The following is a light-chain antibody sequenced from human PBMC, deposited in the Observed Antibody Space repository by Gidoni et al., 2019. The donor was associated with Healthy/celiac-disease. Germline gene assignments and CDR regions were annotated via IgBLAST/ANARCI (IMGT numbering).Light chain of an antibody. CDR1: QDISNY. V-gene: IGKV1-33*01. Sequence: DIKMTQSPSSLSASVGDRVTITCQARQDISNYLNWYQQKPGKAPKLLIYDASNLETGVPSRFSGSGSGTDFTFTISSLQTEDIATYYCQQYDNLPMYTFGQGTKLEIK. J-gene: IGKJ2*01. CDR2: DAS. CDR3: QQYDNLPMYT.